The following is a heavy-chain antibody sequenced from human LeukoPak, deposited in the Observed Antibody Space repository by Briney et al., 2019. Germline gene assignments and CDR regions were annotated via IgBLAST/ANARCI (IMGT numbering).Heavy chain of an antibody. CDR3: ARAKGRSSPVNP. CDR1: GFTFSSYS. Sequence: GSLRLSCAASGFTFSSYSMNWVRQAPGKGLEWVSSISSSSSYIYYADSVKGRFTISRDNAKNSLYLQMNSLRAEDTAVYYCARAKGRSSPVNPWGQGTLVTVSS. D-gene: IGHD6-13*01. J-gene: IGHJ5*02. CDR2: ISSSSSYI. V-gene: IGHV3-21*01.